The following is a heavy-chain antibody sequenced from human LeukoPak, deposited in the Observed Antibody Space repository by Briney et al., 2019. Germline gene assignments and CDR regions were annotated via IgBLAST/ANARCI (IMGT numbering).Heavy chain of an antibody. Sequence: GASVKVSCKASGYTFTGYYMHWVRQAPGQGLEWMAWINPNSGATDHAQKFQDRVTVTRDTSISTAYMDLSGLRSDDTAVYYCARGIAVAGNDYWGQGTLVTVSS. CDR3: ARGIAVAGNDY. J-gene: IGHJ4*02. CDR2: INPNSGAT. CDR1: GYTFTGYY. D-gene: IGHD6-19*01. V-gene: IGHV1-2*02.